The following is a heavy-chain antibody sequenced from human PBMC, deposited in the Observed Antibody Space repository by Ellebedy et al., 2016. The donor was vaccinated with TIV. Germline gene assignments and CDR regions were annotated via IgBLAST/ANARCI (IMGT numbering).Heavy chain of an antibody. J-gene: IGHJ4*02. CDR2: ISSSSSYI. CDR3: ARDFDYVYYFDY. V-gene: IGHV3-21*01. D-gene: IGHD3-16*01. CDR1: GFTFSSYA. Sequence: GGSLRLXXAASGFTFSSYAMNWVRQAPGKGLEWVSSISSSSSYIYYADSVKGRFTISRDNAKNSLYLQMNSLRAEDTAVYYCARDFDYVYYFDYWGQGTLVTVSS.